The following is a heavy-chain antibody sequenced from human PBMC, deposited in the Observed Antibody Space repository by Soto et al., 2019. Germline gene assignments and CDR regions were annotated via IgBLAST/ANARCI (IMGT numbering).Heavy chain of an antibody. V-gene: IGHV1-18*01. J-gene: IGHJ5*02. CDR2: ISAYNGKT. Sequence: ASVKVSCKASGYTFTSYGISWVRQAPGQGLEWMGWISAYNGKTNYAQNVQGRVTMTTDTSTRTAYMDLRSLRSDDTAVYYCARGLGYCSGGSCYVGVWFDPWGQGTLVTVSS. CDR1: GYTFTSYG. D-gene: IGHD2-15*01. CDR3: ARGLGYCSGGSCYVGVWFDP.